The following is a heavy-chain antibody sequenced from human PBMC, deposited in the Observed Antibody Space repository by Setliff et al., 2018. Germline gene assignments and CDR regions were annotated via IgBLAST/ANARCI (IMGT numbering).Heavy chain of an antibody. J-gene: IGHJ4*02. V-gene: IGHV3-23*03. D-gene: IGHD3-10*01. CDR3: AKDRPQGVNGRSLDY. Sequence: PGGSLRLSCAASGFTFTDYAMSWVRQAPGKGLEWVSTIYSGDRSTFYTDSVKGRFIIYRDSSQNTLCLQMNSLRAEDTAVYYCAKDRPQGVNGRSLDYWGRGALVTVSS. CDR1: GFTFTDYA. CDR2: IYSGDRST.